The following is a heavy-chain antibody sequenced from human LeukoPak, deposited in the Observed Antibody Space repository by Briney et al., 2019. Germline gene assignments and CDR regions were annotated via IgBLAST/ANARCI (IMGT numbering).Heavy chain of an antibody. CDR3: ARGEPAGMDY. J-gene: IGHJ4*02. Sequence: SETLSLTCAVYGGSFSGYYWSWIRQPPGKGLEWIGEINHSGSTNYNPSLKSRVTISVATSKKQFSQMLSSLTAADTAVYYGARGEPAGMDYWGQGTLVTVSS. CDR1: GGSFSGYY. CDR2: INHSGST. V-gene: IGHV4-34*01. D-gene: IGHD2-2*01.